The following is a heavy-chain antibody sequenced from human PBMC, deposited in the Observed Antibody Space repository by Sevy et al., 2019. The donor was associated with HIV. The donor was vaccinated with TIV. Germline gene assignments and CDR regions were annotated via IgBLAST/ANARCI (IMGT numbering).Heavy chain of an antibody. CDR3: ATDQAGIAAAGTAGLDAFDI. Sequence: ASVKVSCKASGYTFTSYGISWVRQAPGQGLEWMGWISAYNGNTNYAQKLQGRVTMTTDTSTSTAYMELRSLRSDDTAVYYCATDQAGIAAAGTAGLDAFDIWGQGTMVTVSS. D-gene: IGHD6-13*01. CDR2: ISAYNGNT. CDR1: GYTFTSYG. J-gene: IGHJ3*02. V-gene: IGHV1-18*04.